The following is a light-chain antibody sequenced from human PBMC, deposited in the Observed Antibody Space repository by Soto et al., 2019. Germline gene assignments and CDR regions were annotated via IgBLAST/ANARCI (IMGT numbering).Light chain of an antibody. Sequence: ALTQPPSASGSPGQSVTISCTGTSIDVGGYNYVSWYQQHPGKAPKLMIYEVSKRPSGVPDRFSGSKSGNTASLTVSGLQAEDEADYYCSSYAGSNNLGVFGTGTKVTVL. V-gene: IGLV2-8*01. J-gene: IGLJ1*01. CDR3: SSYAGSNNLGV. CDR2: EVS. CDR1: SIDVGGYNY.